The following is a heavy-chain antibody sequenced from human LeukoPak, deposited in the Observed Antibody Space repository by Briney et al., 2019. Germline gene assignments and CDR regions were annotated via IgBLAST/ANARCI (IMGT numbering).Heavy chain of an antibody. CDR2: MNLKSGYT. D-gene: IGHD1-26*01. Sequence: ASEKVSGKTSGYTFISYDINWVRQATGQGLEWMGWMNLKSGYTGYAQKFQGRVTMTRNTYISTAYMELSSLTFEDTAVYYCARVNGAVDYWGQGTLVTVSS. V-gene: IGHV1-8*01. CDR3: ARVNGAVDY. CDR1: GYTFISYD. J-gene: IGHJ4*02.